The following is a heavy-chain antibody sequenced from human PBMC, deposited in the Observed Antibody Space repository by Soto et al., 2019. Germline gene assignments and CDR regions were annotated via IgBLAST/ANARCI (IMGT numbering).Heavy chain of an antibody. CDR3: ARDYIGFGELADY. V-gene: IGHV3-33*01. CDR1: GFTFSSYG. CDR2: IWYDGSNK. Sequence: QVQLVESGGGVVQPGRSLRLSCAASGFTFSSYGMHWVRQAPGKGLEWVAVIWYDGSNKYYADSVKSRFTISRDNSKNTLYLQMNSLRAEDTAVYYCARDYIGFGELADYWGQGTLVTVSS. J-gene: IGHJ4*02. D-gene: IGHD3-10*01.